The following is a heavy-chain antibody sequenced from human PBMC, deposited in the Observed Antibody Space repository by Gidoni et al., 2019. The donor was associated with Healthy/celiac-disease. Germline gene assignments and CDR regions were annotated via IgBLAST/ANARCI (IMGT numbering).Heavy chain of an antibody. D-gene: IGHD5-12*01. CDR3: ARVRDSGYDYDY. CDR2: ISSSSSYI. V-gene: IGHV3-21*01. Sequence: EVQLVESGGGLVKPGGSLRLSCAASGVPFSSYSMHWVGQAPGKGLEWVSSISSSSSYIYYADSVKGRFTISRDNAKNSLYLQMNSLRAEDTAVYYCARVRDSGYDYDYWGQGTLVTVSS. J-gene: IGHJ4*02. CDR1: GVPFSSYS.